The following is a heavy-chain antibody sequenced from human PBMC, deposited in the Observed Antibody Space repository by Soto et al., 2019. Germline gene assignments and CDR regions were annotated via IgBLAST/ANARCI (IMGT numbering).Heavy chain of an antibody. Sequence: PSETLSLTCAVYGGSFSGYYWSWIRQPPGKGLEWIGEINHSGSTNYNPSLKSRVTISVDTSKNQFSLKLSSVTAADTAVYYCARGHGGSLRGFDPWGQGTLVTVSS. J-gene: IGHJ5*02. CDR3: ARGHGGSLRGFDP. V-gene: IGHV4-34*01. CDR1: GGSFSGYY. CDR2: INHSGST.